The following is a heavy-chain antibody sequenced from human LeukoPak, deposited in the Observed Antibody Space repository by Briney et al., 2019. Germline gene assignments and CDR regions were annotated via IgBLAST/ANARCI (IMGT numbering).Heavy chain of an antibody. CDR2: IIPIFGTA. CDR1: GGTFSSYA. Sequence: GASVKVSCKASGGTFSSYAISWVRQAPGQGLEWMGGIIPIFGTANYAQKFQGRVTITADESTSTAYIELSSLRSEDTAVYYCASQWLVGYYFDYWGQGTLVTVSS. CDR3: ASQWLVGYYFDY. D-gene: IGHD6-19*01. V-gene: IGHV1-69*13. J-gene: IGHJ4*02.